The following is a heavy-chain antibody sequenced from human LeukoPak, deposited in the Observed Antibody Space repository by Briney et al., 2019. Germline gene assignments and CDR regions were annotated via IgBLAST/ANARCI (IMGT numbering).Heavy chain of an antibody. J-gene: IGHJ5*02. V-gene: IGHV1-69*05. CDR2: IIPIFGTA. CDR1: GGTFSSYA. CDR3: ARDGGQYSNPHRYNWFDP. D-gene: IGHD6-6*01. Sequence: ASVKVSCKASGGTFSSYAISWVRQAPGQGLEWMGGIIPIFGTANYAQKFQGRVTITTDGSTSTAYMELSSLRSEDTAVYYCARDGGQYSNPHRYNWFDPWGQGTLVTVSS.